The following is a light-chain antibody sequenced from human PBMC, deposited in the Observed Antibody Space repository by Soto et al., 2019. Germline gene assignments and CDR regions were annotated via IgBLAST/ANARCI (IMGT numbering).Light chain of an antibody. V-gene: IGKV1-6*01. CDR3: LQDYSYPRT. CDR2: AAS. Sequence: IQMTQSPSSLSASVGDRVTITCQASQDISNYLNWYQQKPGKAPKILIYAASSLQSGVPSRFRGSGSGTDVTLTISSLKPEDFETYYCLQDYSYPRTFGQGTKVDIK. CDR1: QDISNY. J-gene: IGKJ1*01.